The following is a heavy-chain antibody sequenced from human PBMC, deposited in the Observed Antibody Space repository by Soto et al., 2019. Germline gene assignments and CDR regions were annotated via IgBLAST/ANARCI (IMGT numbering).Heavy chain of an antibody. J-gene: IGHJ6*02. CDR2: ISYDGRSK. V-gene: IGHV3-30*04. Sequence: QVHLVESGGGVVQPGRSLRLSCTASGFSLTSFAVHWVRQAPGKGLEWVAVISYDGRSKYYIDSVKGGFNISRDNFQNTMYMEIDKLITEDTAVYYSAKGRRLTLSRRQIYYNFDVWGQGTTVAVSS. D-gene: IGHD6-13*01. CDR1: GFSLTSFA. CDR3: AKGRRLTLSRRQIYYNFDV.